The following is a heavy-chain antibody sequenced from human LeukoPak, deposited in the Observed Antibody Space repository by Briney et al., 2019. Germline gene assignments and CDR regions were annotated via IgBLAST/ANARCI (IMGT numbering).Heavy chain of an antibody. CDR2: INPDGSSS. Sequence: GGSLRLSCAASGFTFSDYWTHWVRQAPGKGLEWVSRINPDGSSSNYADSVKGRFTMSRDNAKNTVYLQMDSLRAEDTAVYYCARDYDFWSGYYIWFDPWGQGTLVTVSS. J-gene: IGHJ5*02. V-gene: IGHV3-74*01. CDR3: ARDYDFWSGYYIWFDP. D-gene: IGHD3-3*01. CDR1: GFTFSDYW.